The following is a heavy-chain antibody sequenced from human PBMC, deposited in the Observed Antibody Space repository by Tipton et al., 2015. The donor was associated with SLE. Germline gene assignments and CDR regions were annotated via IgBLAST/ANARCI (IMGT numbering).Heavy chain of an antibody. CDR2: INQDGSEK. CDR3: TRWDAFDI. V-gene: IGHV3-7*01. Sequence: GSLRLSCAASGFTFSNYWMTWVRQAPGKGLEWMANINQDGSEKYYVDSVEGRFTISRDNAKNSLYLQMNSLRAEDTAVYFCTRWDAFDIWGQGTVVTVSS. J-gene: IGHJ3*02. CDR1: GFTFSNYW.